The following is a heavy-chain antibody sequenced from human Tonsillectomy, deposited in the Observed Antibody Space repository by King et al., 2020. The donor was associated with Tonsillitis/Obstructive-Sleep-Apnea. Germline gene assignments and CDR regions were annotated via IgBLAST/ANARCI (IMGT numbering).Heavy chain of an antibody. Sequence: VQLVESGGGLVQPGGSLRISCAASGFTFSTYWMHWVRQAPGKGPVWVSRINSDGSTTSYADSVKGRFTISRDNAKNTLYLQMNILRAEDTAVYYCSREFGSFDIWGQGTMVTVSS. D-gene: IGHD3-10*01. V-gene: IGHV3-74*01. CDR3: SREFGSFDI. CDR1: GFTFSTYW. CDR2: INSDGSTT. J-gene: IGHJ3*02.